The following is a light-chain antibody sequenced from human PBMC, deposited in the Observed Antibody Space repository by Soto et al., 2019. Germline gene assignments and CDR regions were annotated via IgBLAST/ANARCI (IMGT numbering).Light chain of an antibody. V-gene: IGKV3-20*01. J-gene: IGKJ4*01. CDR3: QLYGDSPT. Sequence: IVLTQSPGTLSLSPGERATLSCRASQSVTSKSLAWFQQKPGQAPRLLLYDVSTRATGFPDRFSGSGSGTDFTLTISRLEPEDVAVYYCQLYGDSPTFGGGTKVEIK. CDR2: DVS. CDR1: QSVTSKS.